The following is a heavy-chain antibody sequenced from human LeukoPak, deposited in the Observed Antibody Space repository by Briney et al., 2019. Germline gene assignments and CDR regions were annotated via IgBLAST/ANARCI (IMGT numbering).Heavy chain of an antibody. CDR3: ARVDYGDYAPYLDY. J-gene: IGHJ4*02. CDR1: GFTVSSNY. CDR2: IYSGGST. D-gene: IGHD4-17*01. Sequence: PGGSLRLSCAASGFTVSSNYMSWVRQAPGKGLEWVSVIYSGGSTYYADSVKGRFTISRDNSKNTLYLQMNSLRAGDTAVYYCARVDYGDYAPYLDYWGQGTLVTVSS. V-gene: IGHV3-66*01.